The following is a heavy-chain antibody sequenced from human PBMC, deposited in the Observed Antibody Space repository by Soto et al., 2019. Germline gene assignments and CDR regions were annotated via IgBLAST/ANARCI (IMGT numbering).Heavy chain of an antibody. J-gene: IGHJ4*02. CDR2: IYYSGST. Sequence: SETLSLTCTVSGGSISSYYWSWIRQPPGKGLEWIGYIYYSGSTNYNPSLKSRVTISVDTSKNQFSLKLSSVTAADTAVYYCARDHQLVLDYWGQGTLVTVSS. CDR3: ARDHQLVLDY. V-gene: IGHV4-59*01. D-gene: IGHD2-2*01. CDR1: GGSISSYY.